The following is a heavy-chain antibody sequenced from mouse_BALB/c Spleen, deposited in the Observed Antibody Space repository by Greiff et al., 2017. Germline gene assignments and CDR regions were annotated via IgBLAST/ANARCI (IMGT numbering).Heavy chain of an antibody. CDR2: ISTYYGNT. D-gene: IGHD1-2*01. J-gene: IGHJ2*01. CDR3: ARWAITTATKSYFDY. Sequence: VQLQQSGPELVRPGVSVKISCKGSGYTFTDYAMHWVKQSHAKSLEWIGVISTYYGNTNYNQKFKGKATMTVDKSSSTAYMELARLTSEDSAIYYCARWAITTATKSYFDYWGQGTTLTVSS. CDR1: GYTFTDYA. V-gene: IGHV1-67*01.